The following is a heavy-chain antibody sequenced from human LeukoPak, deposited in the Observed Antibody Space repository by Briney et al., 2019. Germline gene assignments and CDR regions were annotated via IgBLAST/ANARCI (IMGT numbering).Heavy chain of an antibody. CDR3: ARLPPWGTPDYYYGMDV. D-gene: IGHD1-7*01. CDR1: GYTFTSYY. J-gene: IGHJ6*02. V-gene: IGHV1-46*01. Sequence: GASVKVSCKASGYTFTSYYMHWVRQAPGQGLEWMGIINPSGGSTSYAQKFQGRVTMTRDTSTSTVYMELSSLRSEDMAVYYCARLPPWGTPDYYYGMDVWGQGTTVTVSS. CDR2: INPSGGST.